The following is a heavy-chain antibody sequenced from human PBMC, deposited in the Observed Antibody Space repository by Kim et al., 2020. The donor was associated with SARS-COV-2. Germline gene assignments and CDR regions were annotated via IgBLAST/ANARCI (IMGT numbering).Heavy chain of an antibody. CDR3: ARPVRGARHDAFDI. V-gene: IGHV4-39*02. D-gene: IGHD3-10*02. Sequence: PSLKSRVTISLDTPNNHFSLKLTSVPAADTAVYYCARPVRGARHDAFDIWGQGTVVTVSS. J-gene: IGHJ3*02.